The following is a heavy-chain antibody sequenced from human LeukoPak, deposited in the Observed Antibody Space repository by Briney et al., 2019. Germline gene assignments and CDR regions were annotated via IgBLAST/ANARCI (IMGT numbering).Heavy chain of an antibody. CDR2: MNPNSGNT. D-gene: IGHD5-24*01. V-gene: IGHV1-8*01. CDR3: ARAADRDGYTLDY. J-gene: IGHJ4*02. Sequence: ASVRVSRKASGYTFTSYDINWVRQAPGQGLEWMGWMNPNSGNTGYAQKFQGRVTMTRNTSISTAYMELSSLRSEDTAVYYCARAADRDGYTLDYWGQGTLVTVSS. CDR1: GYTFTSYD.